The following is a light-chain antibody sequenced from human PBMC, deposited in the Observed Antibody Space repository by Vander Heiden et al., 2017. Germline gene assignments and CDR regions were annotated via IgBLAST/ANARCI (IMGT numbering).Light chain of an antibody. CDR1: SSNSGAGYD. CDR3: QSYDISLSGVV. J-gene: IGLJ2*01. Sequence: QSVLTQPPSVSGAPGQRVTISCTGSSSNSGAGYDVHWYQQLPGTAPKLLIYDNINRPSGVPDRFSGSKSGTSASLAITGLQAEDEADYYCQSYDISLSGVVFGGRTKLTVV. CDR2: DNI. V-gene: IGLV1-40*01.